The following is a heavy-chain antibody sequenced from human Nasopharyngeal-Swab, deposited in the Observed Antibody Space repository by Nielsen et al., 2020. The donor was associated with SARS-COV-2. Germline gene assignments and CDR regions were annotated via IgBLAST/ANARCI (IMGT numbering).Heavy chain of an antibody. J-gene: IGHJ4*02. CDR1: GFTFSSYA. CDR2: ISGSGGST. D-gene: IGHD3-10*01. Sequence: GGSLRLSCAASGFTFSSYAMSWVRQAPGKGLEWVSAISGSGGSTYYADSVKGRFTISRDNAKNSLYLQMNSLRAEDTAVYYCARDLVRGDFDYWGQGTLVTVSS. CDR3: ARDLVRGDFDY. V-gene: IGHV3-23*01.